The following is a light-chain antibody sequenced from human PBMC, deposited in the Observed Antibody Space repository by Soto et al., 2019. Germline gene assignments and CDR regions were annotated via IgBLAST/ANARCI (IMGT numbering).Light chain of an antibody. CDR2: KAS. CDR3: QQYKSYSRT. Sequence: DIQMTQSPSTLSASVGDRVTITCRASQSISTWLAWYQQKPGKAPKVLIYKASSLESGVPTRFSGSGSGTEVTLTISSLQPDEFATYYCQQYKSYSRTFGQGTKVEIK. V-gene: IGKV1-5*03. J-gene: IGKJ1*01. CDR1: QSISTW.